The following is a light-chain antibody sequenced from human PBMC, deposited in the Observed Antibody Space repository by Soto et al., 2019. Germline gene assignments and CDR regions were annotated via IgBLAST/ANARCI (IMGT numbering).Light chain of an antibody. Sequence: EIVLTQSPGTLSLSLVEGATLSCMASQNIRSAYLAWYQQIPGQAPRLLIYDASSRAAGIPDRFSGSGSATDFTLTISRLEPDDFAVYFCQQFGTSPITFGQGTRLEIK. CDR2: DAS. J-gene: IGKJ5*01. V-gene: IGKV3-20*01. CDR1: QNIRSAY. CDR3: QQFGTSPIT.